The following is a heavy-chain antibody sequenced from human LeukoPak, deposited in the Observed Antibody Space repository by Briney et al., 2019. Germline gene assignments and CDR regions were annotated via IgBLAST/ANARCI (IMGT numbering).Heavy chain of an antibody. CDR1: GYTFTGYY. CDR3: AREGDVGSLGAFDI. Sequence: GASVKVSCKASGYTFTGYYIHWVRQAPGQGLEWMGWISPNSGATNYAQKFQGRVTMTRDTSISTAYMELSRLTSDDTAVYYCAREGDVGSLGAFDIWGQGTMVTVSS. V-gene: IGHV1-2*02. D-gene: IGHD1-26*01. CDR2: ISPNSGAT. J-gene: IGHJ3*02.